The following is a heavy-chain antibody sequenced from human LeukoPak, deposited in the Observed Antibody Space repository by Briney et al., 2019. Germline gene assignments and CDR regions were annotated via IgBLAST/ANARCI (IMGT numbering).Heavy chain of an antibody. CDR3: AASSITIFGVVPYYYYYMDV. D-gene: IGHD3-3*01. Sequence: SETLSLTCTVSGGSISSYYWSWIRQPPGKGLEWIGYTYYSGSTNYNPSLKSRVTISVDTSKNQFSLKLSSVTAADTAVYYCAASSITIFGVVPYYYYYMDVWGKGTTVTVSS. CDR2: TYYSGST. V-gene: IGHV4-59*01. J-gene: IGHJ6*03. CDR1: GGSISSYY.